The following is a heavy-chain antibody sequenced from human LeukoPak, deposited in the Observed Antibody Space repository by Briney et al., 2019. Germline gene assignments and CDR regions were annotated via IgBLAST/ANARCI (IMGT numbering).Heavy chain of an antibody. V-gene: IGHV1-8*03. D-gene: IGHD5-12*01. J-gene: IGHJ6*03. CDR3: ARDTNDSGYFDSYYYYYMDV. Sequence: GASVKVSCKASGYTFTSYDINWVRQATGQGLEWMGWMNPNSGNTGYAQKFQGRVTITRNTSISTAYMELNSLRAEDTAVYYCARDTNDSGYFDSYYYYYMDVWGKGTTVTVSS. CDR1: GYTFTSYD. CDR2: MNPNSGNT.